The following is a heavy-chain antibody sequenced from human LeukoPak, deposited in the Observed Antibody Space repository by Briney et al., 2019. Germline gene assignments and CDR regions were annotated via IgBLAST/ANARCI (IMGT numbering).Heavy chain of an antibody. V-gene: IGHV3-23*01. CDR3: AKERYTRSWFSDY. CDR1: GVTFSTDV. Sequence: GGSLRLSCSASGVTFSTDVMPWVRQAPGKGLEWVSTISTSGGSTFYADSVKGRSTISRDNSKKTLDLQMISLRAEDTPVYYCAKERYTRSWFSDYWGQGTLVTVSS. J-gene: IGHJ4*02. D-gene: IGHD6-13*01. CDR2: ISTSGGST.